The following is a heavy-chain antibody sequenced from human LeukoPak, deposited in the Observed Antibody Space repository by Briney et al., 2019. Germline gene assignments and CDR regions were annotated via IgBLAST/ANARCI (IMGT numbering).Heavy chain of an antibody. CDR3: AKGRQWLDDFDY. J-gene: IGHJ4*02. Sequence: GGSLRLSCTASGFTFNRYAMTWVRQAPGKGLEWVSAVSGNGNNKFYAASGKGRFTLSRDNSKNTVLMQMSSLRAEDTAVYYCAKGRQWLDDFDYWGQGTMVTVSS. CDR2: VSGNGNNK. CDR1: GFTFNRYA. D-gene: IGHD6-19*01. V-gene: IGHV3-23*01.